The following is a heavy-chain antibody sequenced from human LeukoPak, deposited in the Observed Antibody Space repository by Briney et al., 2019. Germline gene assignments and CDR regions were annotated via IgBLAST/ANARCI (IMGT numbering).Heavy chain of an antibody. CDR2: ISSSSSYI. CDR1: GFTFSSYS. D-gene: IGHD3-10*01. CDR3: ARGGVRGIIPYYYYMDV. Sequence: GGSLRLSCAASGFTFSSYSMNWVRQAPGKGLEWVSSISSSSSYIYYADSVKGRFTISRDNAKNSLYLQMNSLRAEDTAVYYCARGGVRGIIPYYYYMDVWGKGTTVTVSS. J-gene: IGHJ6*03. V-gene: IGHV3-21*01.